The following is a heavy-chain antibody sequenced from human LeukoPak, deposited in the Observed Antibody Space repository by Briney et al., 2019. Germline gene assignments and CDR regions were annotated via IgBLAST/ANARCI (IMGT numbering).Heavy chain of an antibody. D-gene: IGHD3-10*02. J-gene: IGHJ4*02. CDR3: ARDLHPGIAMYYFDY. V-gene: IGHV4-59*01. Sequence: SETLSLTCTVSGGSISSYYWSWIRQPPGKGLEWIGYIYYSGSTNYNPSLKSRVTISVDTSKNQFSLKLSSVTAADTAVYYCARDLHPGIAMYYFDYWGQGTLVTVTS. CDR1: GGSISSYY. CDR2: IYYSGST.